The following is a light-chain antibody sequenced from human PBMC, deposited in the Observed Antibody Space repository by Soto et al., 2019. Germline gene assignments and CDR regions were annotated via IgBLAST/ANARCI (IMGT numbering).Light chain of an antibody. Sequence: EIVLTQAPATPSLSPGERATLSSRASQSVSNYFAWYQQKPGQAPRLLIYDASNRATGIPARFSGSGSGTDFTLTISSLEPEDFAVYYCQQRSNWPLTFGPGTKVDIK. J-gene: IGKJ1*01. V-gene: IGKV3-11*01. CDR1: QSVSNY. CDR3: QQRSNWPLT. CDR2: DAS.